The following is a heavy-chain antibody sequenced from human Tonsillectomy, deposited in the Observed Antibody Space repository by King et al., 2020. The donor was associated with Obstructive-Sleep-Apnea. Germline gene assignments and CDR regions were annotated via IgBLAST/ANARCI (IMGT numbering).Heavy chain of an antibody. V-gene: IGHV4-38-2*02. CDR3: ARGKLWTPFDY. J-gene: IGHJ4*02. CDR2: IYQRGGT. Sequence: VQLQESGPGLVKPSETLSLTCTVSGYSISSGYYWGWIRQPPGKGLEWIGSIYQRGGTYYNPSLKSRVTISVDTSENQFSLKLSSVTAADTAVYYCARGKLWTPFDYWGQGTLVTVSS. CDR1: GYSISSGYY. D-gene: IGHD2-15*01.